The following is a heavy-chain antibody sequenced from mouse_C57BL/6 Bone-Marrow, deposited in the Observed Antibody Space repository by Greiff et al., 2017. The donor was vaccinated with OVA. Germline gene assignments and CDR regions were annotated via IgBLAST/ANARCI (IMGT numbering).Heavy chain of an antibody. CDR1: GYSFTGYY. J-gene: IGHJ4*01. CDR2: INPSTGGT. Sequence: EVQLQQSGPELVKPGASVKISCKASGYSFTGYYMNWVKQSPEKSLEWIGEINPSTGGTTYNQKFKAKATLTVDKSSSTAYMQLKSLTSEDSAVYYCARLGYYGPYYARDYWGQGTSVTVSS. V-gene: IGHV1-42*01. D-gene: IGHD1-1*01. CDR3: ARLGYYGPYYARDY.